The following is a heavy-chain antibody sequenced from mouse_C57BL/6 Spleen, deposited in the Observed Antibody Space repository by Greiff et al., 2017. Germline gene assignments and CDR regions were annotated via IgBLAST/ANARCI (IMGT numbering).Heavy chain of an antibody. CDR2: IDPEDGET. CDR1: GFNIKDYY. J-gene: IGHJ1*03. V-gene: IGHV14-2*01. D-gene: IGHD2-2*01. Sequence: VHVKQSGAELVKPGASVKLSCTASGFNIKDYYMHWVKQRTEQGLEWIGRIDPEDGETKYAPKFQGKATITADTSSNTAYLQLSSLTSEDTAVYYCARGYRGLRRGWYFDVWGTGTTVTVSS. CDR3: ARGYRGLRRGWYFDV.